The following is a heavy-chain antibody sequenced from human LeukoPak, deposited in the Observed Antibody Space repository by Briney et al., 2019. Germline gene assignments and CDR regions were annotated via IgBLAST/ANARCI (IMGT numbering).Heavy chain of an antibody. CDR1: GFTFSSYA. J-gene: IGHJ4*02. CDR3: ARDSTGWSKNY. Sequence: PGGSLRLSCAASGFTFSSYAMSWVRQAPGKGLEWVSTISGSGGSTYYEDSVKGRFTISRDNSKNMMYLQMNSLRAEDTAVYYCARDSTGWSKNYWGQGTLVTVSS. D-gene: IGHD6-19*01. V-gene: IGHV3-23*01. CDR2: ISGSGGST.